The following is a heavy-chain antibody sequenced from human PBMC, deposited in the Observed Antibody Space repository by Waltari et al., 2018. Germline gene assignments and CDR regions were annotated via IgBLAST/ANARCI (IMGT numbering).Heavy chain of an antibody. J-gene: IGHJ3*02. D-gene: IGHD2-21*01. V-gene: IGHV4-39*07. CDR2: IYYSGST. CDR1: GGSISSSRYY. CDR3: ARGCGGDCYSQYAFDI. Sequence: QLQLQESGPGLVNPSETLSLTCTVSGGSISSSRYYWAWIRYPPGKGLAWIGSIYYSGSTYYNPSLKSRVTISVDTSKNQFSLKLSSVTAADTAVYYCARGCGGDCYSQYAFDIWGQGTMVTVSS.